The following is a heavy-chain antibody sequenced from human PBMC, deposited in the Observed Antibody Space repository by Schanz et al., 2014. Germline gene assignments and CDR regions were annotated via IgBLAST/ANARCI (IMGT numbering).Heavy chain of an antibody. CDR2: FIPILDVG. J-gene: IGHJ3*02. V-gene: IGHV1-69*02. Sequence: QVQLVQSWAEVKGPGSSVKVSCKASRSTFSSYTISWVRQARGQGLEWVGRFIPILDVGNYAQQFQGRVTFTADKSTSTAYMELSSLRYEDTALYYCARGTMPGTFDIWGQGTMVTVSS. CDR1: RSTFSSYT. D-gene: IGHD2-2*01. CDR3: ARGTMPGTFDI.